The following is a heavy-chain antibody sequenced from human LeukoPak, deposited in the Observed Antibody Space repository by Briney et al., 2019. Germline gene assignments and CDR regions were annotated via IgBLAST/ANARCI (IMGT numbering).Heavy chain of an antibody. Sequence: SGGSLRLSCAASGFTFSSYSMNWVRQAPGKGLEWASSISSSSSYIYYADSVKGRFTISRDNAKNSLYLQMNSLRAEDTAVYYCARDQEDILTGYYPCEHWGQGTLVTVSS. CDR3: ARDQEDILTGYYPCEH. D-gene: IGHD3-9*01. CDR2: ISSSSSYI. V-gene: IGHV3-21*01. CDR1: GFTFSSYS. J-gene: IGHJ1*01.